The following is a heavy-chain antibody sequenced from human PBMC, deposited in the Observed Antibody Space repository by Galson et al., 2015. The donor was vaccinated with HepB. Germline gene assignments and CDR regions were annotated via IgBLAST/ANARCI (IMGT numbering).Heavy chain of an antibody. CDR2: IWFDGSNQ. J-gene: IGHJ6*02. CDR1: RFPFSSYG. V-gene: IGHV3-33*06. CDR3: AKVSGYDYYYNYGMDV. D-gene: IGHD5-12*01. Sequence: SLRLSCAASRFPFSSYGMHWVRQAPGKGLEWVALIWFDGSNQYYSGSVKGRFTVSRGNSKNILYLQMNSLRVEDTAVYYCAKVSGYDYYYNYGMDVWGQGTTVTVSS.